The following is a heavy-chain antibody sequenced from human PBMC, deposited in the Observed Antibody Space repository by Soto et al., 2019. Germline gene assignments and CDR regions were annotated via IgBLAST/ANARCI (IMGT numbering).Heavy chain of an antibody. CDR3: ARGVYGSRNYYTGPSAFEI. CDR2: TIPVFNTA. Sequence: QVQLEQSGAEVKKPGSSVKISCKASGGTLSDHGVSWLRQAPGQGLEWVGGTIPVFNTAKYAPKFQGRVTIAAYKSTNIAYMELSSLRSDDTVFYYCARGVYGSRNYYTGPSAFEIWGQGTLVIVSS. CDR1: GGTLSDHG. J-gene: IGHJ3*02. D-gene: IGHD3-10*01. V-gene: IGHV1-69*06.